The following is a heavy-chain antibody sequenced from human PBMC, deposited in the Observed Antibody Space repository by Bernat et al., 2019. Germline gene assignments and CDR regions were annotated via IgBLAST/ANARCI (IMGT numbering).Heavy chain of an antibody. J-gene: IGHJ4*02. CDR1: GI. CDR2: VTHDGRVQ. D-gene: IGHD6-19*01. CDR3: AREEFSSGAAGCFRD. V-gene: IGHV3-30*04. Sequence: QVQMVESGGGVAQPGRSLRLSCAASGIMHWVRQAPGKGLEWLALVTHDGRVQNYADSVKGRFTISRDNSNYIVYLQMDSLRIEDTGVYFCAREEFSSGAAGCFRDWGQGTVVTVSS.